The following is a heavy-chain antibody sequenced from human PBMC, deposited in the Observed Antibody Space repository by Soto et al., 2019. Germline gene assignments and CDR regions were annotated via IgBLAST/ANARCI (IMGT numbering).Heavy chain of an antibody. D-gene: IGHD3-10*01. CDR1: GFSLSNGRMG. V-gene: IGHV2-26*02. J-gene: IGHJ6*02. CDR2: FFSDVER. Sequence: QVTLKESGPVLVKPTETLTLTCTVSGFSLSNGRMGVSWIRQPLGKPLEWLAHFFSDVERSYSAFMQSRLTLSTDTSGSQVVLTMTNMDPVDTATYYCARMDGDYNYYGLDVWGQGTTVTVSS. CDR3: ARMDGDYNYYGLDV.